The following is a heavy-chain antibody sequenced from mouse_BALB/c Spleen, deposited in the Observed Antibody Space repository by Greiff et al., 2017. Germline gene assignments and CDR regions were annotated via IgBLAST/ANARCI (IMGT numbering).Heavy chain of an antibody. Sequence: DVMLVESGGDLVKPGGSLKLSCAASGFTFSSYGMSWVRQTPDKRLEWVATISSGGSYTYYPDSVKGRFTISRDNAKNTLYLQMSSLKSEDTAMYYCARHETTVVATDRYFDYWGQGTTLTGSS. D-gene: IGHD1-1*01. V-gene: IGHV5-6*02. J-gene: IGHJ2*01. CDR3: ARHETTVVATDRYFDY. CDR2: ISSGGSYT. CDR1: GFTFSSYG.